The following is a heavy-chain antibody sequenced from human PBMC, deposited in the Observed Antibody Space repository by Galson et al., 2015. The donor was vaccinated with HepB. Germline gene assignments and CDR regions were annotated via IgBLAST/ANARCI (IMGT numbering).Heavy chain of an antibody. J-gene: IGHJ4*02. D-gene: IGHD3-22*01. CDR3: ARDRGSSGYLYDLSYDY. CDR1: GGTFSSYA. Sequence: SVKVSCKASGGTFSSYAISWVRQAPGQGLEWMGRIIPTLGITNYAQKFQGRVTITADKSSSTAYMELSSLRSEDTAVYYCARDRGSSGYLYDLSYDYWGQGTEVAVSS. V-gene: IGHV1-69*04. CDR2: IIPTLGIT.